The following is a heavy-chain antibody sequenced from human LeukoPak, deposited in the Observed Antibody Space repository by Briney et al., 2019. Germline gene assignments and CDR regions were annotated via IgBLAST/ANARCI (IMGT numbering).Heavy chain of an antibody. CDR2: IYYSGST. V-gene: IGHV4-59*01. CDR3: AREGSGSYLEV. J-gene: IGHJ4*02. Sequence: SETLPLTCTVSGGSISSYYWSWIRQPPGKGLEWIGYIYYSGSTNYNPSLKSRVTISVDTSKNQFSLKLSSVTAADTAVYYCAREGSGSYLEVWGQGTLVTVSS. CDR1: GGSISSYY. D-gene: IGHD3-10*01.